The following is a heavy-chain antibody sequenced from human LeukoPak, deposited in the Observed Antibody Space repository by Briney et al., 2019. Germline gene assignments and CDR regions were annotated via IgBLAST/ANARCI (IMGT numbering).Heavy chain of an antibody. V-gene: IGHV5-10-1*01. CDR1: GYSFTTYW. Sequence: GESLKISCKGSGYSFTTYWISWVRQMPGKGLEWMGRIDPSNSYTNYSPSFQGHVTISADKSFSTAYLQWTSLKASDTAMYYCARHAKAYGSSCDYWGQGTLVTVSS. CDR3: ARHAKAYGSSCDY. D-gene: IGHD6-13*01. J-gene: IGHJ4*02. CDR2: IDPSNSYT.